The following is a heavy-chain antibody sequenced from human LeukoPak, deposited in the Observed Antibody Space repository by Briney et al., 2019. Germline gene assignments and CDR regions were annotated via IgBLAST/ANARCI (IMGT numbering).Heavy chain of an antibody. CDR3: ARANYDSSGIFDY. CDR2: IIPILGIA. CDR1: GGTFSSYA. Sequence: GASVKVSCKASGGTFSSYAISWVRQAPGQGLEWMGRIIPILGIANYAQKFQGRVTITADKSTSTAYMELSSLRSEDTAVYYCARANYDSSGIFDYWGQGTLVTVSS. V-gene: IGHV1-69*04. D-gene: IGHD3-22*01. J-gene: IGHJ4*02.